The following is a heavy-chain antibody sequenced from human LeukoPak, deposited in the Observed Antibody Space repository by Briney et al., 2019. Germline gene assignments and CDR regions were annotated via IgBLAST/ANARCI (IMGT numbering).Heavy chain of an antibody. D-gene: IGHD2-2*01. CDR3: AREGLLGYCSSTSCYGGLVVY. V-gene: IGHV4-39*02. J-gene: IGHJ4*02. CDR1: GGSISSSSYY. Sequence: PSETLSLTCTVSGGSISSSSYYWGWIRQPPRKGLEWIGSIYYSGSTYYNPSLKSRVTISVDTSKNQFSLKLSSVTAADTAVYYCAREGLLGYCSSTSCYGGLVVYWGQGTLVTVSS. CDR2: IYYSGST.